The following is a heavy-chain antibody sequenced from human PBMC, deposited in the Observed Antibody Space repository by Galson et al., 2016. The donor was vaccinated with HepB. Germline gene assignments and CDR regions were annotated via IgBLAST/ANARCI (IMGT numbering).Heavy chain of an antibody. CDR1: GDSISSSNW. Sequence: ETLSLTCAVSGDSISSSNWWSWVRQPPGKGLEWIGKIYHSGSTNYNPSLKSRGTISVDNSKNQFSLKLSSVTAADTAVYYCARMTGYSSSWYYWYFDLWGRGTLVTVSS. J-gene: IGHJ2*01. CDR3: ARMTGYSSSWYYWYFDL. CDR2: IYHSGST. V-gene: IGHV4-4*02. D-gene: IGHD6-13*01.